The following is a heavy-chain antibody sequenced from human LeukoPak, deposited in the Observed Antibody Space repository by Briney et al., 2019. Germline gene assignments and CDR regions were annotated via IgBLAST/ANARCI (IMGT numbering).Heavy chain of an antibody. CDR1: GFTFSSYG. CDR3: AKDYEPHTSRHTDY. D-gene: IGHD3-16*01. Sequence: GGSLRLSCAASGFTFSSYGMHWVRQAPGKGLEWVAFIRYDGSNKYYADSVKGRFTISRDTSKTRRYLQMTSLRAEATAVYYCAKDYEPHTSRHTDYWGQGTLVTVSS. V-gene: IGHV3-30*02. CDR2: IRYDGSNK. J-gene: IGHJ4*02.